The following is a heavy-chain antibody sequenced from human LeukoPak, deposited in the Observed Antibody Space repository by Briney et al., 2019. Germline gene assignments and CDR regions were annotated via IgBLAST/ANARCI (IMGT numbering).Heavy chain of an antibody. Sequence: ASVKVSCKASGYTFTDYYMHWVQQAPGQGLEWMGRINPNSGGTNSAQKFQGRVTMTRDTSISTAYMELNRLRSDDTAVYYCARDRIILPASSYGVDVWGQGTTVTVSS. CDR3: ARDRIILPASSYGVDV. D-gene: IGHD2-2*01. J-gene: IGHJ6*02. CDR2: INPNSGGT. CDR1: GYTFTDYY. V-gene: IGHV1-2*06.